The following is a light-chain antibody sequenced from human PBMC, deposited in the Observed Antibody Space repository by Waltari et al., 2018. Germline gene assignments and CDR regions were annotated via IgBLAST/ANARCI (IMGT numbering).Light chain of an antibody. J-gene: IGKJ1*01. V-gene: IGKV3-15*01. CDR3: QQYNNWPPLT. Sequence: EIVMTQSPATLSVSPGERATLSCRASQSLSSNLAWYQQKPGQAHRLLIYGASTRATGIPARFSGSGSGTEFTLTISSMQSEDFAVYYCQQYNNWPPLTFGQGTKVEIK. CDR1: QSLSSN. CDR2: GAS.